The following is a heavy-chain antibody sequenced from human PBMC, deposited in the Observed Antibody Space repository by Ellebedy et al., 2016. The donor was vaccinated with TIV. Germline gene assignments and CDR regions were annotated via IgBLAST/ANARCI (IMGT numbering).Heavy chain of an antibody. CDR2: IIPIFGTA. V-gene: IGHV1-69*06. D-gene: IGHD4-23*01. CDR1: AGTFSSYD. Sequence: ASVKVSCXASAGTFSSYDISWVRQAPGQGLEWMGGIIPIFGTANYAQKFQGRVTITADKSTSTAYMELTSLRSEDTAVYYCARDPGYGGTHGFDIWGQGTMVTVSS. J-gene: IGHJ3*02. CDR3: ARDPGYGGTHGFDI.